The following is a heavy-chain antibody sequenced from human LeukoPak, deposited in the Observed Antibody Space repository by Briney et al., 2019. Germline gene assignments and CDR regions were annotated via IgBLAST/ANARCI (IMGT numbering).Heavy chain of an antibody. CDR2: INHSGST. D-gene: IGHD6-6*01. CDR3: ARHQNIAAPFDY. V-gene: IGHV4-34*01. J-gene: IGHJ4*02. Sequence: SETLSLTCAVYGGSFSAYYWSWIRQSPGKGLEWIGEINHSGSTNYNPSLKSRVTLSIDTSTNQFSLKLSSVTAADSAVYYCARHQNIAAPFDYWGQGTLVTVSS. CDR1: GGSFSAYY.